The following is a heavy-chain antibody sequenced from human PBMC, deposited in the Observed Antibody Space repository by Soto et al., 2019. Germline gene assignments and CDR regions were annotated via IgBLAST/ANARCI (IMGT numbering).Heavy chain of an antibody. CDR2: INPSGGST. Sequence: VASVKVSCKASGYTFTSYYMHWVRQAPGQGLEWMGIINPSGGSTSYAQKFQGRVTMTRDTSTSTVYMELSSLRSEDTAVYYCAKDLGITMIVVVPPRNAFGIWGQGTMVTVSS. CDR3: AKDLGITMIVVVPPRNAFGI. CDR1: GYTFTSYY. J-gene: IGHJ3*02. D-gene: IGHD3-22*01. V-gene: IGHV1-46*01.